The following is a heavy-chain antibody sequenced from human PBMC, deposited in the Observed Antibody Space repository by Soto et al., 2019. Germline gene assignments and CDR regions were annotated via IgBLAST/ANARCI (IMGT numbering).Heavy chain of an antibody. J-gene: IGHJ4*02. D-gene: IGHD4-17*01. Sequence: EVQLLESGGGLVQPGGSLRLSCAASGFTFSSYAMSWVRQAPGKGLEWVSAISGSGGSTYYADSVKGRFTISRDNSKNTLYLPMNSLRAEDTAVYYCAKLPSDYGGEGIDYWGKGTLVTVSS. CDR3: AKLPSDYGGEGIDY. CDR1: GFTFSSYA. CDR2: ISGSGGST. V-gene: IGHV3-23*01.